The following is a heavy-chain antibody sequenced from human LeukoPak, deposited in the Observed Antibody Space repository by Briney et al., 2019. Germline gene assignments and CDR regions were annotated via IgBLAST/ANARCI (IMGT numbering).Heavy chain of an antibody. J-gene: IGHJ6*03. CDR1: GFSVRSNY. CDR2: IYGGGST. D-gene: IGHD2-2*01. CDR3: AKDEVVPGYYYTDV. Sequence: GGSLRLSCAASGFSVRSNYMSWVRQAPGKGLEWVSVIYGGGSTYYADSVKGRFTISRDNSKNTMYLQMNSLNAEDTAVYYCAKDEVVPGYYYTDVWGRGTTVTISS. V-gene: IGHV3-53*01.